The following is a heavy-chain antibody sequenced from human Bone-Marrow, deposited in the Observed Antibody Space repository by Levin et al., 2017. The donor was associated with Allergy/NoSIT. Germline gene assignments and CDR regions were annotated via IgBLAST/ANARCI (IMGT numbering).Heavy chain of an antibody. CDR3: ARAYHYGSGSPTVDYRYYGMDV. Sequence: SETLSLTCAVSGSPISSGYYWGWIRQPPGKGLEWIGNTYHSGNTYYNPSLNSRASISVDVSTNQLSLKLSSVTAADTAVYYCARAYHYGSGSPTVDYRYYGMDVWGHGTTVTVSS. V-gene: IGHV4-38-2*01. CDR2: TYHSGNT. D-gene: IGHD3-10*01. J-gene: IGHJ6*02. CDR1: GSPISSGYY.